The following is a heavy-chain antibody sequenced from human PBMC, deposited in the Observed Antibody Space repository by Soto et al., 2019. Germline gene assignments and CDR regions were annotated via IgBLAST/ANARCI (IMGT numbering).Heavy chain of an antibody. V-gene: IGHV5-51*01. CDR2: IYPGDSNI. Sequence: PGEPLKISCQGSGYNFSSYWLGWVRKLPGKGLELMGIIYPGDSNIRYSPSFQGQVTISADKSINTAYLQWSSLKASDTGIYYCARLYVVGSPWGFAPWGQGTRVTVSS. D-gene: IGHD2-15*01. CDR1: GYNFSSYW. CDR3: ARLYVVGSPWGFAP. J-gene: IGHJ5*02.